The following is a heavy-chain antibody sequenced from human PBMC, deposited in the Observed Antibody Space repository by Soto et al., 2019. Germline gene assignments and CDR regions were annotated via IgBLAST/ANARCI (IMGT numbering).Heavy chain of an antibody. CDR3: ARRTKNSGYDSYYYYGMDV. CDR2: IIPIFGTA. CDR1: GGTFSSYA. V-gene: IGHV1-69*06. J-gene: IGHJ6*02. D-gene: IGHD5-12*01. Sequence: SVKVSCRASGGTFSSYAISWVRQAPGQGLEWMGGIIPIFGTANYAQKFQGRVTITADKSTSTAYMELSSLRSEDTAVYYCARRTKNSGYDSYYYYGMDVWGQGTTVTVSS.